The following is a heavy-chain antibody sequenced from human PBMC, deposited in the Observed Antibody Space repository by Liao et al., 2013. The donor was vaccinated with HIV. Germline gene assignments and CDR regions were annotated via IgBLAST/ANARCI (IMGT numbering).Heavy chain of an antibody. V-gene: IGHV4-30-4*08. D-gene: IGHD2-15*01. Sequence: QVQLMESGPGLVKPSQTLSLACTVSLGSVSSDDYYWSWIRQPPGKGLEWIGYMYYKGGSYYNPSLKSRVIISVDSSKNQFSLKLSSVTAADTAVYYCAREGGYCSGGSCRLYYFDSWGHGTLVTVSS. J-gene: IGHJ4*01. CDR2: MYYKGGS. CDR3: AREGGYCSGGSCRLYYFDS. CDR1: LGSVSSDDYY.